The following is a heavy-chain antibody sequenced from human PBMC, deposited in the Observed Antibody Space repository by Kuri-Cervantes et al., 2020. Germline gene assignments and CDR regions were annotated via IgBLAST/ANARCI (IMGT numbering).Heavy chain of an antibody. Sequence: SVKVSCKASGYTFTYRYLHWARQAPGQALEWMGWITPFNGNTNYAQKFQDRVTITRDRSISTAYMELSRLRSDDTAVYYCAKSQGGPGDREVDSWGQGTLVTVSS. V-gene: IGHV1-45*02. D-gene: IGHD7-27*01. CDR3: AKSQGGPGDREVDS. CDR1: GYTFTYRY. J-gene: IGHJ4*02. CDR2: ITPFNGNT.